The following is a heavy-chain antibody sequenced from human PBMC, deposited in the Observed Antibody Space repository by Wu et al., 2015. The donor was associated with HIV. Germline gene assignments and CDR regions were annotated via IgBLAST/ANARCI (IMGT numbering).Heavy chain of an antibody. CDR3: ARGPHYYDSSGFLYYFDY. D-gene: IGHD3-22*01. CDR1: GGTFSSYA. J-gene: IGHJ4*02. Sequence: QVQLVQSGAEVKKPGSSVKVSCKASGGTFSSYAISWVRQAPGQGLEWMGGIIPIFGTANYAQKFQGRVTITTDESTSTAYMELSSLRSEDTALYYCARGPHYYDSSGFLYYFDYWGQGTLVTVSS. V-gene: IGHV1-69*01. CDR2: IIPIFGTA.